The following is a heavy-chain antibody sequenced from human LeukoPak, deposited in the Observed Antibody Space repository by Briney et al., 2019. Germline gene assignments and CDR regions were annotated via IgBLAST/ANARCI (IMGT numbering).Heavy chain of an antibody. Sequence: GGSLRLSCAASGFTIDDYGMSWVRQAPGKGLEWVSGINWNGGSTGYADSVKGRFTISRDNAKNSLYLQMNSLRAEDTALYHCARALYYDFWSGSPDDAFDIWGQGTMVTVSS. CDR1: GFTIDDYG. CDR3: ARALYYDFWSGSPDDAFDI. V-gene: IGHV3-20*01. CDR2: INWNGGST. D-gene: IGHD3-3*01. J-gene: IGHJ3*02.